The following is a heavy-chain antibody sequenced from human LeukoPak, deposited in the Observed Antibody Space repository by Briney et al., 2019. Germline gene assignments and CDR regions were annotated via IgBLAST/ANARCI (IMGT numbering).Heavy chain of an antibody. D-gene: IGHD2-15*01. CDR1: GYTFTSYG. CDR2: ISAYNGNT. Sequence: ASVKVSCKASGYTFTSYGISWVRQAPGQGLEWMGWISAYNGNTNYAQKLQGRVTMTTDTSTSIAYMELRSLRSDDTAVYYCARGLMYPVVVAATPLYNGMDVWGQGTTVTVSS. J-gene: IGHJ6*02. CDR3: ARGLMYPVVVAATPLYNGMDV. V-gene: IGHV1-18*01.